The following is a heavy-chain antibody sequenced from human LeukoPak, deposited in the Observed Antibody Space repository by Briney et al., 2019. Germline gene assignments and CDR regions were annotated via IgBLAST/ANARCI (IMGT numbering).Heavy chain of an antibody. CDR2: IWFDESSQ. CDR1: GFSFSDSG. J-gene: IGHJ4*02. D-gene: IGHD3-10*01. V-gene: IGHV3-33*08. CDR3: ARAGRGRDTSHYYFDS. Sequence: QPGGSLRLSCAASGFSFSDSGMHWVRQAPGRGPEYVAGIWFDESSQRYADSVEGRFTISRDNSKNTVFLQMRSVRVEDTAVYFCARAGRGRDTSHYYFDSRGRGTQVSVSS.